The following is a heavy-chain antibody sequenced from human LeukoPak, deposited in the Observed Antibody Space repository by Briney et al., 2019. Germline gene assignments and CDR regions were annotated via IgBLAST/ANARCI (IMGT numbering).Heavy chain of an antibody. D-gene: IGHD6-13*01. J-gene: IGHJ4*02. CDR1: GGSIGSSF. CDR3: AKYSSSGGFDY. Sequence: SETLSLTCTVSGGSIGSSFWSWIRQPPGKGLEWIGYIYYSGSTNYNPSLKSRVTISVDTSKNQFSLKLSSVTAADTAVYYCAKYSSSGGFDYWGQGTLVTVSS. V-gene: IGHV4-59*08. CDR2: IYYSGST.